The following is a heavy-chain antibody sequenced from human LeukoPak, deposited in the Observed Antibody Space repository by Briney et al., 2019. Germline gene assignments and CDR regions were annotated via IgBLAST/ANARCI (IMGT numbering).Heavy chain of an antibody. V-gene: IGHV3-30-3*01. Sequence: GGSLRLSCAASGFTFSSYAMHWVRQAPGKGLEWVAVISYDGSNKYYADSVKGRFTISRDNSKNTLYLQMNSLRAEDTAVYYCARDPVIFGYSGYEVGYYFDYWGQGTPVTVSS. CDR2: ISYDGSNK. D-gene: IGHD5-12*01. J-gene: IGHJ4*02. CDR1: GFTFSSYA. CDR3: ARDPVIFGYSGYEVGYYFDY.